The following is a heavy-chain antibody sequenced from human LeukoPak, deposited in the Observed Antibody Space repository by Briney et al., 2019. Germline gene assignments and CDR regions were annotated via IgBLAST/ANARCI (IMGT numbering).Heavy chain of an antibody. Sequence: GGSLRLSCAASGFTFSAYWMHWVRQPPGKGLVWVSHIKTDGSGATYADSVKGRFTISRDNAKNTLYLQMNSLRAEDTAIYYCARDRGYTQDYWGQGTLVTVSS. CDR3: ARDRGYTQDY. D-gene: IGHD5-12*01. V-gene: IGHV3-74*01. CDR1: GFTFSAYW. J-gene: IGHJ4*02. CDR2: IKTDGSGA.